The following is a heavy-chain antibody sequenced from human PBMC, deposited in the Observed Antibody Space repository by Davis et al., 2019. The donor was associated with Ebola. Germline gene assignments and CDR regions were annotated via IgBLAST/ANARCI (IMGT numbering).Heavy chain of an antibody. D-gene: IGHD3-3*01. V-gene: IGHV4/OR15-8*01. CDR1: GGPIWSTNW. J-gene: IGHJ4*02. CDR2: IYHTGGP. CDR3: ARWKTADFWSGLDS. Sequence: PSETLSLTCVVSGGPIWSTNWWSWVRQPPPTLLSWIGEIYHTGGPNYNPSLESRVTMSVDQSKNQFSLELISMTDADTAIYYCARWKTADFWSGLDSWGQGVRVTVSS.